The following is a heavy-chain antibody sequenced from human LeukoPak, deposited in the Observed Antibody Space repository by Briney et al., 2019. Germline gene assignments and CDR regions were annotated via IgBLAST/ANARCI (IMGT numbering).Heavy chain of an antibody. J-gene: IGHJ6*02. D-gene: IGHD3-10*01. Sequence: PGGSLRLSCAASGFTFSAYGSHWVRQAPGKGLEWVSVISYDGSDTYYADSVKGRFSISRDNSKNILYLQMNSLRVEDTAVYYCAKDHGYRVNMVRGVTPDHYGMNVWGLGTTVIVSS. CDR3: AKDHGYRVNMVRGVTPDHYGMNV. CDR2: ISYDGSDT. CDR1: GFTFSAYG. V-gene: IGHV3-30*18.